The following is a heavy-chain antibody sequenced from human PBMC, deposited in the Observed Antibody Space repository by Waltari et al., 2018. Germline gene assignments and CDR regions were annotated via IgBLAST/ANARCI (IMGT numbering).Heavy chain of an antibody. J-gene: IGHJ2*01. CDR2: INPNSGGT. V-gene: IGHV1-2*02. CDR3: ARSPDWYFDL. CDR1: GYTSTCYY. Sequence: QVKLVQSGAEGKKPGASVKVSCKASGYTSTCYYLRWVRQAPGQGLEWMGWINPNSGGTNYAQKFQGRVTMTRDTSISTAYMELSRLRSDDTAVYYCARSPDWYFDLWGRGTLVTVSS.